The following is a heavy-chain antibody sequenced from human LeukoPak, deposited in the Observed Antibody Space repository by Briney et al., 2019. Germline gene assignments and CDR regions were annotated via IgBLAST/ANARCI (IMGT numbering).Heavy chain of an antibody. CDR1: GFTVSSNC. Sequence: PGGSLRLSCAASGFTVSSNCMSWVRQAPGKGLQWVSVIYSGGSAYYADSVKGRFTISRDNSRNTLYLQMSSLRAEDTAVYYCARGCPILPGIPAAATGEDYFDYWGQGTLVTVSS. J-gene: IGHJ4*02. CDR2: IYSGGSA. D-gene: IGHD6-13*01. CDR3: ARGCPILPGIPAAATGEDYFDY. V-gene: IGHV3-66*01.